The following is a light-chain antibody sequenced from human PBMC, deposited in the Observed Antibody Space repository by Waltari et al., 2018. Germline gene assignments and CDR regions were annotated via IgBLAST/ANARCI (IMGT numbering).Light chain of an antibody. Sequence: EVVLTQSPATLSLSPGETATLSCRASQTVSNSLAWYQQIPGQAPRLLIYDASNRATGIPARFSGSGSGTDFTLTINGLEPEDFSVYYCQQRTNWPASLTFGGGTKVEIK. J-gene: IGKJ4*01. V-gene: IGKV3-11*01. CDR2: DAS. CDR3: QQRTNWPASLT. CDR1: QTVSNS.